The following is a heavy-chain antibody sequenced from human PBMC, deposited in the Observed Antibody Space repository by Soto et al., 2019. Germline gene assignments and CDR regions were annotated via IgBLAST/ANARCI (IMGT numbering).Heavy chain of an antibody. V-gene: IGHV2-5*02. J-gene: IGHJ4*02. CDR1: GFSLSTNGVG. CDR3: AHSPRITMYDY. Sequence: QITLKESGPTLVKPTQTLTLTCTFSGFSLSTNGVGVGWIRQPPGKALEWLALIYWEYDKRYSPSLKSRLTNTKDTSKNRVVLTMTNMDPVDTATYYCAHSPRITMYDYWGQGTLVTVSS. D-gene: IGHD3-10*02. CDR2: IYWEYDK.